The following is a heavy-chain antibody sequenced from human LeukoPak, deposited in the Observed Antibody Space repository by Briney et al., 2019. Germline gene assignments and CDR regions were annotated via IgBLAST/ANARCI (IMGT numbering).Heavy chain of an antibody. Sequence: ASVKVSCKVSGYTLTELSMYWVRQAPGKGLEWMGGFDPEDGETIYAQKFQGRVTMTEDTSTDTAYMELSSLRSEDTAVYYCATIRRAFSQQLVTQHAFDIWGQGTTVTVSS. CDR2: FDPEDGET. J-gene: IGHJ3*02. D-gene: IGHD6-13*01. V-gene: IGHV1-24*01. CDR3: ATIRRAFSQQLVTQHAFDI. CDR1: GYTLTELS.